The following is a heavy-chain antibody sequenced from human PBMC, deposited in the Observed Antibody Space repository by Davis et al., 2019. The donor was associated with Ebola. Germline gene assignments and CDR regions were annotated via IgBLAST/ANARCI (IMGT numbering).Heavy chain of an antibody. D-gene: IGHD2-2*02. CDR3: ARGRGCSSTSCYRFTSNNWFDP. Sequence: PSETLSLTCAVYGGSFSGYYWSWIRQPPGKGLEWIGEINHSGSTNYNPSLKSRVTISVDTSKNQFSLKLSSVTAADTAVYYCARGRGCSSTSCYRFTSNNWFDPWGQGTLVTVSS. V-gene: IGHV4-34*01. CDR2: INHSGST. J-gene: IGHJ5*02. CDR1: GGSFSGYY.